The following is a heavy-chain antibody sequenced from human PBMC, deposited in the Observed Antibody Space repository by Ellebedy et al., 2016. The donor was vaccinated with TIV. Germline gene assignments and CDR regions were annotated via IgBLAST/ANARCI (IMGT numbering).Heavy chain of an antibody. CDR1: GGTFSSYA. CDR2: IIPIFGTA. D-gene: IGHD1-26*01. V-gene: IGHV1-69*13. J-gene: IGHJ4*02. Sequence: AASVKVSCKASGGTFSSYAISWVRQAPGQGLEWMGGIIPIFGTANYAQKFQGRVTITADESTSTAYMELSSLRSEDTAVYYCARDLGMGGYFDYWGQGTLVTVSS. CDR3: ARDLGMGGYFDY.